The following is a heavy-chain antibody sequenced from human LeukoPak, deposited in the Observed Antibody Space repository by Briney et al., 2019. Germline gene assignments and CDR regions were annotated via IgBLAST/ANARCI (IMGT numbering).Heavy chain of an antibody. J-gene: IGHJ4*02. D-gene: IGHD3/OR15-3a*01. Sequence: GGSLRLSCAASGFTFSSYAMSWVRQAPGKGLEWVSVISGSGGSTYYADSVKGRFTISRDNSKNTLYLQMNSLRAEDTAVYYCAKVGYDNDFGKAPDYWGQGTLVTVSS. CDR1: GFTFSSYA. CDR2: ISGSGGST. CDR3: AKVGYDNDFGKAPDY. V-gene: IGHV3-23*01.